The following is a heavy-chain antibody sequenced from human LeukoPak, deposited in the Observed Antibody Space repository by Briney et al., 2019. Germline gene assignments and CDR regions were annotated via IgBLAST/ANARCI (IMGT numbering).Heavy chain of an antibody. J-gene: IGHJ4*02. Sequence: ASVKVSCKASGYTFISYYMHWVRQAPGQGLEWMGIISPSGGSTTYAQKFQGRVTMTRDTSTSTVYMELSSLRSEDTAVYYCARGSSTLGFGYWGQGTLVTVSS. D-gene: IGHD2-2*01. CDR2: ISPSGGST. V-gene: IGHV1-46*01. CDR3: ARGSSTLGFGY. CDR1: GYTFISYY.